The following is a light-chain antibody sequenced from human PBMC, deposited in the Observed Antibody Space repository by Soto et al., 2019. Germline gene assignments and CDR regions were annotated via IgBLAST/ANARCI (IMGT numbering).Light chain of an antibody. J-gene: IGKJ5*01. CDR1: QSLSRS. Sequence: IELTHSRATLSLSPGERATHSCRASQSLSRSLAWYQQKPGQAPRLLIYDASNRATGIPARFSGSGSGTDFTLTISSLQSEDFAVYYCQQYEKWPPSITFGQGTRLEIK. CDR2: DAS. V-gene: IGKV3-11*01. CDR3: QQYEKWPPSIT.